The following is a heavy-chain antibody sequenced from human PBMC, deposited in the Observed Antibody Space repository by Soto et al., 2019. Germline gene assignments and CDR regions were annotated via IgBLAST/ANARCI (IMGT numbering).Heavy chain of an antibody. CDR2: IIPIFVTA. CDR3: ARVGNNYYYGMDV. D-gene: IGHD7-27*01. V-gene: IGHV1-69*13. CDR1: GGTFSSYA. J-gene: IGHJ6*02. Sequence: SVKVSCKASGGTFSSYAISWVRQAPGQGLEWMGGIIPIFVTANYAQKFQGRVTITADESTSTAYMELSSLRSEDTAVYYCARVGNNYYYGMDVWGQGTTVTVSS.